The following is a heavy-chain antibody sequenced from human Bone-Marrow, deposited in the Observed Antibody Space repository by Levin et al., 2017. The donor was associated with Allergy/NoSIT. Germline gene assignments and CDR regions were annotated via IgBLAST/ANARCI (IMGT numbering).Heavy chain of an antibody. V-gene: IGHV3-7*04. CDR3: AKAPIMITFVGVENWFDP. D-gene: IGHD3-16*01. CDR2: IKQDGSEK. Sequence: TSETLSLTCAASGFTFSSYWMSWVRQAPGKGLEWVANIKQDGSEKYYVDSVKGRFTISRDNAKNSLYLQMNSLRAEDTAVYYCAKAPIMITFVGVENWFDPWGQGTLVTVSS. CDR1: GFTFSSYW. J-gene: IGHJ5*02.